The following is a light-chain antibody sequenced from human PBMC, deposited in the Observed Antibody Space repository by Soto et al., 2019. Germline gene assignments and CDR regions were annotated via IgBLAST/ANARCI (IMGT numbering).Light chain of an antibody. CDR3: SSYTSSSTLLYV. CDR1: SSDVGGYNY. CDR2: DVS. V-gene: IGLV2-14*01. Sequence: QSALTQPASVSGSPGQSITISCTGTSSDVGGYNYVSWYQQHPGKAPKLMIYDVSNRPSGVSNRFSGSKSGNTASLTISGLQAEDEADYDCSSYTSSSTLLYVFGTGTNVTVL. J-gene: IGLJ1*01.